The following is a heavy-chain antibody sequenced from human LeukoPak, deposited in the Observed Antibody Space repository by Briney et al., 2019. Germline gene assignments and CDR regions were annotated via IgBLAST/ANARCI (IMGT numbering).Heavy chain of an antibody. CDR3: ARALYGDYYFDY. D-gene: IGHD4-17*01. J-gene: IGHJ4*02. CDR1: GGSISSYY. Sequence: SETLSLTCTVSGGSISSYYWSWIRQPPGKRLEWIGYIYYSGSTNYNPSLKSRVTISVDTSKNQFSLKLSSVTAADTAVYYCARALYGDYYFDYWGQGTLVTVSS. V-gene: IGHV4-59*01. CDR2: IYYSGST.